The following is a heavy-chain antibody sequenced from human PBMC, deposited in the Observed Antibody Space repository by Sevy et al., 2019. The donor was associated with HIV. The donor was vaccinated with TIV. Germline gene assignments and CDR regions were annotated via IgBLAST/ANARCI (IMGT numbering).Heavy chain of an antibody. D-gene: IGHD3-10*01. CDR1: KFTFSDYY. CDR3: AREGDLRYFDF. Sequence: GGSLRLSCAASKFTFSDYYVSWIRQAPGKGLEWVSYISNSGSTIYYADSVKGRFTISRDNAQSSMYLQMNRLRAEDTAVYYCAREGDLRYFDFWGRGTLVTVSS. J-gene: IGHJ2*01. CDR2: ISNSGSTI. V-gene: IGHV3-11*01.